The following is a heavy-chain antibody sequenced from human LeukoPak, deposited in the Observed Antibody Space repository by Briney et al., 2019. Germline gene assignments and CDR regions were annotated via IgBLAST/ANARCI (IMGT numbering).Heavy chain of an antibody. CDR1: GDSISTYY. Sequence: PWETLSLTCTVSGDSISTYYRTWIRQPPGKGLEWIGYISDSGSTNYNPSLKSRVTISLDTSKNQFSLKLISLTAADTAAYYCARVEYGDYGWFDPWGQGTLVTVSS. CDR3: ARVEYGDYGWFDP. V-gene: IGHV4-59*01. D-gene: IGHD4-17*01. CDR2: ISDSGST. J-gene: IGHJ5*02.